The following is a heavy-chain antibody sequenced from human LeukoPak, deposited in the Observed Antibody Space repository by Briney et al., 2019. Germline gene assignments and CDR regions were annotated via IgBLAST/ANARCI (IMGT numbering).Heavy chain of an antibody. D-gene: IGHD1-1*01. CDR2: IYYTGST. Sequence: SETLSLTCTVSGGSISNYCWSWIRQPPGKGLEWIGYIYYTGSTNYNPSLKSRVTMSVDTSKNQFSLKLNSVTAADTAVYYCARGSSANWNIFDFWGQGSLVTVSS. CDR1: GGSISNYC. CDR3: ARGSSANWNIFDF. J-gene: IGHJ4*02. V-gene: IGHV4-59*12.